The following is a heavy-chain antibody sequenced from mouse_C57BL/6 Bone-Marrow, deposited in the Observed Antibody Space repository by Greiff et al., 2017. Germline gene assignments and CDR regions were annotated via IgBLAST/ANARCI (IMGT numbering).Heavy chain of an antibody. CDR3: ARSVITTVVATKRYYYAMDY. CDR1: GYTFTSYW. J-gene: IGHJ4*01. Sequence: QVQLQQPGAELVKPGASVKMSCKASGYTFTSYWITWVKQRPGQGLEWIGDIYPGSGSTNYNEKFTSKATLTVDTSSSTAYMQLSSLTSEDSAVYYCARSVITTVVATKRYYYAMDYWGQGTSVTVSS. D-gene: IGHD1-1*01. CDR2: IYPGSGST. V-gene: IGHV1-55*01.